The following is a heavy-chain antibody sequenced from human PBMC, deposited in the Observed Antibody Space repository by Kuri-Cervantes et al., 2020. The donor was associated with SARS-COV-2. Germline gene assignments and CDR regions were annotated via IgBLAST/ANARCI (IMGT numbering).Heavy chain of an antibody. V-gene: IGHV3-21*01. J-gene: IGHJ4*02. D-gene: IGHD1-26*01. CDR1: GFTFSSYA. Sequence: GGSLRLSCAASGFTFSSYAMHWVRQAPGKGLEWVSSISSTSNFIEYADSVKGRFTISRDNAKKSLYLQMDSLRVEDTAVYFCARGAWVGVTSLLDSWGQGTLVTVSS. CDR2: ISSTSNFI. CDR3: ARGAWVGVTSLLDS.